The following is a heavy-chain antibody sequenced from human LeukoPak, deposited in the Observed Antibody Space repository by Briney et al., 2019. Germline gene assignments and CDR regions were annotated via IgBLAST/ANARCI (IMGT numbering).Heavy chain of an antibody. CDR2: SRNKASSYTT. V-gene: IGHV3-72*01. CDR3: GRIAINANNGMDV. J-gene: IGHJ6*02. D-gene: IGHD1/OR15-1a*01. CDR1: GLKFVNHS. Sequence: GGSQRLSCAASGLKFVNHSTDWFGRPPGRGREWVAVSRNKASSYTTEYAASVEGRFTISRDVSESSLYLQMNSLRTEDTAVYYCGRIAINANNGMDVWGQGTTVTVSS.